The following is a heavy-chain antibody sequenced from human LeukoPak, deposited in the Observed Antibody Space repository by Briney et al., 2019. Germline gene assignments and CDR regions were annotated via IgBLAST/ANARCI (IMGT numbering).Heavy chain of an antibody. CDR1: GYTVTSYD. D-gene: IGHD6-19*01. V-gene: IGHV1-8*01. CDR2: MNPNSGNT. CDR3: ARGVGSGWYSYYYYGMDV. Sequence: ASVKVSCKASGYTVTSYDINWVRQATGQGLEWMGWMNPNSGNTGYAQKFQDRVTMTRNTSISTAYMELSSLRSEDTAVYYCARGVGSGWYSYYYYGMDVWGLGTTVTVSS. J-gene: IGHJ6*02.